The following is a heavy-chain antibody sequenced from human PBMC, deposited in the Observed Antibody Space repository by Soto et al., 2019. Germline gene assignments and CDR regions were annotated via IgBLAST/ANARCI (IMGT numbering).Heavy chain of an antibody. D-gene: IGHD2-21*02. CDR3: AREIVTAGGNNYFDP. Sequence: QVQLQESGPRLVKPSGSLSLTCGVSGGTVASSHWWSWVRQSPGGWLAWIGNVYHTGDTNFNPSLQIRVTISVDKSNNQFSLRLNSLTAADTAVYCCAREIVTAGGNNYFDPWGPGTLVTVSS. V-gene: IGHV4-4*01. CDR2: VYHTGDT. CDR1: GGTVASSHW. J-gene: IGHJ5*02.